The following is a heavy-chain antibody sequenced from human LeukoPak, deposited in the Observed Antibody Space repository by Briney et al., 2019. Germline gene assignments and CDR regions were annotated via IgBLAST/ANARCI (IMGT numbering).Heavy chain of an antibody. V-gene: IGHV4-34*01. D-gene: IGHD3-10*01. CDR1: GGSFSGYY. J-gene: IGHJ5*02. Sequence: SETLSLTCAVYGGSFSGYYWSWIRQPPGKGLEWIGEINHSGSTYYNPSLKSRVTISVDTSKNQFSLKLSSVTAADTAVYYCARDRGGPWGQGTLVTVSS. CDR3: ARDRGGP. CDR2: INHSGST.